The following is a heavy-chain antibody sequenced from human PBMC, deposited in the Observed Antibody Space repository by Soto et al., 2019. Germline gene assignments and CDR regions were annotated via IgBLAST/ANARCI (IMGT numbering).Heavy chain of an antibody. J-gene: IGHJ6*03. CDR2: INYSGST. V-gene: IGHV4-34*01. Sequence: ITCAVCGGSVSGYSGGWIRQPPGKGLEWIGDINYSGSTHYTPSLKSRVTISVDTSKNQFSLKLSSVTGADTAVYYCAKGVVSVSHYYYYMDVWGKGTTVTVSS. CDR1: GGSVSGYS. D-gene: IGHD3-22*01. CDR3: AKGVVSVSHYYYYMDV.